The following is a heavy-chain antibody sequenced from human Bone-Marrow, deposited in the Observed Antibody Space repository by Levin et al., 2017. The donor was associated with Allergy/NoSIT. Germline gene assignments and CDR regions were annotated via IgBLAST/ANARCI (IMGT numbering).Heavy chain of an antibody. D-gene: IGHD2-15*01. Sequence: GESLKISCAASGFSFRSYWMHWVRQAPGKGLVWVSRINSDGSSTSYADSVKGRFTISRDNAKNTLYLQMNSLRGEDTAVYYCARGTRIDYFDYWGQGTLVTVYS. CDR3: ARGTRIDYFDY. V-gene: IGHV3-74*01. CDR2: INSDGSST. J-gene: IGHJ4*02. CDR1: GFSFRSYW.